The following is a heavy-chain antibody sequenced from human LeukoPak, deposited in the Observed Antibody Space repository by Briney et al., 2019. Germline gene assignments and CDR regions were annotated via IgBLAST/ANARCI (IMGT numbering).Heavy chain of an antibody. J-gene: IGHJ4*02. CDR1: GFTFSSYG. CDR3: AKDQGIAVAGTVDY. Sequence: GGSLRLSCAASGFTFSSYGMHWVRQAPGKGLEWVAFIRYDGSNKYYADSVKGRFTISRDNSKNTLYLQMNSLRAEDTAVYYCAKDQGIAVAGTVDYWGQGTLVTVSS. D-gene: IGHD6-19*01. CDR2: IRYDGSNK. V-gene: IGHV3-30*02.